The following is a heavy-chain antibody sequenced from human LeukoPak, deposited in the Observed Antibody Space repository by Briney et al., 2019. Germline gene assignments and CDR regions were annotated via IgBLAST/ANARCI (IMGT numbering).Heavy chain of an antibody. Sequence: GGSLRLSCAASGFTFSTYGMSWVRQAPGKGLEWVSAISGSGGSTYYADSVKGRFTISRDNSKNTLYLQVNSLKAEDTAVYFCAKDGYYCSSTSCYLDYWGQGTLVTVSS. D-gene: IGHD2-2*01. V-gene: IGHV3-23*01. CDR2: ISGSGGST. CDR3: AKDGYYCSSTSCYLDY. CDR1: GFTFSTYG. J-gene: IGHJ4*02.